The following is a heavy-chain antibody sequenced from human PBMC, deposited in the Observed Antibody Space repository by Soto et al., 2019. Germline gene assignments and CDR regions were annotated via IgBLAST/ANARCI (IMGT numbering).Heavy chain of an antibody. D-gene: IGHD2-15*01. V-gene: IGHV1-69*01. Sequence: QVQLVQSGAEVKKPGSSGKVSCKASGGTFSSYAISWVRQAPGQGLEGMGGIIPIFGTANYAQKFQGRVTITADESTSTAYMERSSLRSEDTVVYYCASGYCSGGCCSTLNYYYYGMDVWGQGTTVTVSS. CDR1: GGTFSSYA. CDR3: ASGYCSGGCCSTLNYYYYGMDV. CDR2: IIPIFGTA. J-gene: IGHJ6*02.